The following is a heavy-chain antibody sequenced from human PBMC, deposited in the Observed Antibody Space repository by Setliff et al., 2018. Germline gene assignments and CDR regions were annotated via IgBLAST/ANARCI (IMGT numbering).Heavy chain of an antibody. CDR2: INGGNGNT. Sequence: ASVKVSCKASGYTFTSYAMHWVRQAPGQRLEWMGWINGGNGNTKYSQKFQGRVTITTDTSTSTAYMELRSLRSDDTAVYYCARGSSSGYYFDYWGQGTLVTVSS. J-gene: IGHJ4*02. CDR1: GYTFTSYA. D-gene: IGHD6-6*01. CDR3: ARGSSSGYYFDY. V-gene: IGHV1-3*01.